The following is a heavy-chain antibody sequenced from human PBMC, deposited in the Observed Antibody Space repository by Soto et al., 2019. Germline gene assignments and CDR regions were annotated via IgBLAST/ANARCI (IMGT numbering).Heavy chain of an antibody. J-gene: IGHJ6*02. V-gene: IGHV5-51*01. CDR1: GYSFTSYR. CDR3: ARGYCSGGSCPIYYYYYYGMDV. Sequence: PGESLKISCNGSGYSFTSYRIGWVRQMPGKGLEWMGIIYPGDSDTRYSPSFQGQVTISADKSISTAYLQWSSLKASDTAMYYCARGYCSGGSCPIYYYYYYGMDVWGQGTTVTVYS. CDR2: IYPGDSDT. D-gene: IGHD2-15*01.